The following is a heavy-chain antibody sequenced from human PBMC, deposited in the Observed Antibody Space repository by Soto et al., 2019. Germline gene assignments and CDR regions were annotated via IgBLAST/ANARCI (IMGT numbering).Heavy chain of an antibody. CDR2: INPNSGGT. CDR3: ARGLGKYYGSGSRPYYYYGMDV. Sequence: TGYYMHWVRQAPGQGLEWMGWINPNSGGTNYAQKFQGWVTMTRDTSISTAYMELSRLRSDDTAVYYCARGLGKYYGSGSRPYYYYGMDVWGQGTTVTV. J-gene: IGHJ6*02. D-gene: IGHD3-10*01. CDR1: TGYY. V-gene: IGHV1-2*04.